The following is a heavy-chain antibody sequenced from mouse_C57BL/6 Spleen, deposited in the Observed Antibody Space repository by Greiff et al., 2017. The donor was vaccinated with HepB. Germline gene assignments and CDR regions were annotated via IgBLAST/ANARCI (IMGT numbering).Heavy chain of an antibody. CDR3: ARSYKDYAMDY. J-gene: IGHJ4*01. V-gene: IGHV5-17*01. D-gene: IGHD1-1*01. Sequence: EVHLVESGGGLVKPGGSLKLSCAASGFTFSDYGMHWVRQAPEKGLEWVAYISSGSSTIYYADTVKGRFTISRDNAKNTLFLQMTSLRSEDTAMYYCARSYKDYAMDYWGQGTSVTVSS. CDR1: GFTFSDYG. CDR2: ISSGSSTI.